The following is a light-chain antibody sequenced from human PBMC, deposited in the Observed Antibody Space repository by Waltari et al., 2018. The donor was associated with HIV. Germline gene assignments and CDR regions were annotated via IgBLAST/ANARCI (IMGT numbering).Light chain of an antibody. CDR3: QQYYSTPLT. CDR2: WAS. Sequence: DIVMTQSPDSLSVSLGERAAIHCKSSQSVLYSSNNKNYLAWYQQKPVPTHKLLFYWASTRASGVPDRFSGSGSGADFTLTISSLQAEDVAVYYCQQYYSTPLTFGGGTKVEIK. CDR1: QSVLYSSNNKNY. J-gene: IGKJ4*01. V-gene: IGKV4-1*01.